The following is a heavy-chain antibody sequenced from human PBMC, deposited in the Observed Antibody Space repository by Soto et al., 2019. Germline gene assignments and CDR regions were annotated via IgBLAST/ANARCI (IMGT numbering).Heavy chain of an antibody. D-gene: IGHD3-16*01. J-gene: IGHJ6*02. CDR1: GFTFSSYD. Sequence: GGSLRLSCAASGFTFSSYDMHWVRQATGKGLEWVSAIGTAGDTYYPGSVKGRFTISRENAKNSLYLQMNSLRAEDTAVYYCARGSYLQWAGGHYYYYGMDVWGQGTTVTVSS. CDR2: IGTAGDT. CDR3: ARGSYLQWAGGHYYYYGMDV. V-gene: IGHV3-13*01.